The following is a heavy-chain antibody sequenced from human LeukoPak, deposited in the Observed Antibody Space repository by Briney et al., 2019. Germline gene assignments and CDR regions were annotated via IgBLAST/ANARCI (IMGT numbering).Heavy chain of an antibody. CDR3: AKLPREYCSSTSCPNWFDA. J-gene: IGHJ5*02. CDR2: LSASGGTT. D-gene: IGHD2-2*01. CDR1: GFTFSDYY. Sequence: GGSLRLSCAAPGFTFSDYYMSWIRQAPGKGLEWVSALSASGGTTYYADSVKGRFTTSRDNSKNTLYLQMNSLRAEDTAVYHCAKLPREYCSSTSCPNWFDAWGLGTLVTVSS. V-gene: IGHV3-23*01.